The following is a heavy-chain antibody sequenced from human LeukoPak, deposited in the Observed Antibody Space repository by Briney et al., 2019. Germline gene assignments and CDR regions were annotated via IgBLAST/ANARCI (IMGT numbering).Heavy chain of an antibody. CDR3: ARDMDTAMVTVFDY. CDR2: IYYSGST. J-gene: IGHJ4*02. D-gene: IGHD5-18*01. Sequence: SETLSLTCTVSGGSISSYYLSWIRQPPGEGLEWVGYIYYSGSTNYNPSLKSRVTISVDTSKNQFSLKLSSVTAADTAVYYCARDMDTAMVTVFDYWGQGNLVTVSS. V-gene: IGHV4-59*01. CDR1: GGSISSYY.